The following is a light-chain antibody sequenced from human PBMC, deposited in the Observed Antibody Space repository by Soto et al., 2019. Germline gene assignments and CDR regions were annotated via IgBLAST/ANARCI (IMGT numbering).Light chain of an antibody. Sequence: DIVLTQSPGTLSLSPGERATLSCRASQSVSSSYLAWYQQKPGQAPRLLIYGASSRATGIPDRFSGSGSGTDFTLTISRLEPEDFAVYYCQQYGLPLTVGGGTNVEIK. J-gene: IGKJ4*01. V-gene: IGKV3-20*01. CDR3: QQYGLPLT. CDR1: QSVSSSY. CDR2: GAS.